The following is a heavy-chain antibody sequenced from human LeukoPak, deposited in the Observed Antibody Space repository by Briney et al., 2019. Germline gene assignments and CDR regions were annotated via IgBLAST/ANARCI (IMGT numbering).Heavy chain of an antibody. Sequence: ASVKVSCKASGYTFTSYYMHWVRQAPGQGLEWMGIINLSGGSTSYAQKFQGRVTMTRDTSTSTVYMELSSLRSEDTAVYYCARGGGEQWLVESYYFDYWGQGTLVTVSS. CDR3: ARGGGEQWLVESYYFDY. V-gene: IGHV1-46*01. CDR2: INLSGGST. CDR1: GYTFTSYY. J-gene: IGHJ4*02. D-gene: IGHD6-19*01.